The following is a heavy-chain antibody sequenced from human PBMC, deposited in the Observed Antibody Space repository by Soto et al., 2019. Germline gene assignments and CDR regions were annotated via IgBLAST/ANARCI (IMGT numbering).Heavy chain of an antibody. Sequence: QVQLVQSGAEVKKPGSSVKVSCKASGGTFSSYAISWVRQAPGQGLEWMGGIIPIFGTANYAQKFQGRVTITADESTSTAYMELSRLRSEDTAVYYCARPFTYYYDSSGSYWGQGTLVTVSS. D-gene: IGHD3-22*01. J-gene: IGHJ4*02. CDR3: ARPFTYYYDSSGSY. V-gene: IGHV1-69*12. CDR1: GGTFSSYA. CDR2: IIPIFGTA.